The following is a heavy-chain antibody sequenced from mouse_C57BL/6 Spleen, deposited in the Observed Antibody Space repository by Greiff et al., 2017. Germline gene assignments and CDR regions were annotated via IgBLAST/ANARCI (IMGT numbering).Heavy chain of an antibody. D-gene: IGHD1-3*01. J-gene: IGHJ1*03. CDR3: ARLSDICYFDV. CDR1: GFTFSSYG. CDR2: ISSGGSYT. Sequence: EVQLVESGGDLVKPGGSLTLSCAASGFTFSSYGMSWVRQTPDKRLEWVATISSGGSYTYYPDSVKGRFTISRDNAKNTLYLQMSSLKSEDTAMYYCARLSDICYFDVWGTGTTVTVSS. V-gene: IGHV5-6*01.